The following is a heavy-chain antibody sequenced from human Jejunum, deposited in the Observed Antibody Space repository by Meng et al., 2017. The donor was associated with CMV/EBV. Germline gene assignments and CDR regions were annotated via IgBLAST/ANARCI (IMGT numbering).Heavy chain of an antibody. V-gene: IGHV3-30*02. Sequence: YGMHWVRQAPGKGLEWVAYIRYDGSDKYYTDAVKGRFTTSRDNSQSTLYLQMNSLRAEDTALYYCAKEDGTYTSDWPSYYYGMDVWGRGTTVTVSS. CDR3: AKEDGTYTSDWPSYYYGMDV. CDR1: YG. J-gene: IGHJ6*02. D-gene: IGHD2-21*02. CDR2: IRYDGSDK.